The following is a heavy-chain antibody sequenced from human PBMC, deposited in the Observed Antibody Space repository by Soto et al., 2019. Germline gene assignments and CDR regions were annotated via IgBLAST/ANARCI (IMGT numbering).Heavy chain of an antibody. CDR3: ARAEYSSSSFFDC. Sequence: SETLSLTCAVSGYSISSGYYCGWIRQPPGKGLEWIGSIYHSGSTYYNPSLKSRVTISVDTSKNQFSLKLSSVTAADTAVYYCARAEYSSSSFFDCWGQGTLVTVSS. CDR2: IYHSGST. CDR1: GYSISSGYY. J-gene: IGHJ4*02. V-gene: IGHV4-38-2*01. D-gene: IGHD6-6*01.